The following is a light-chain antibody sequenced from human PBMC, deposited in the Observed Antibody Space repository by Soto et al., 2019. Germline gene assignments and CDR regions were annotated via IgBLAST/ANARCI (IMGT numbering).Light chain of an antibody. CDR2: EGG. V-gene: IGLV2-23*01. CDR3: CSFALRSTLI. CDR1: SSDVGNYNL. J-gene: IGLJ2*01. Sequence: QSALTQPASVSGSPGQSITISCTGTSSDVGNYNLVSWYQQYPGKAPKLMIYEGGKRPSGVSNRFSGSKSGNTASLTISGLQAEDEADYCCCSFALRSTLIFGGGTKVTVL.